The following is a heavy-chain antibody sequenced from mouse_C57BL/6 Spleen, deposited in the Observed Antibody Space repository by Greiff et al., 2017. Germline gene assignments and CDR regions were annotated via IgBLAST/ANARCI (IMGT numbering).Heavy chain of an antibody. J-gene: IGHJ1*03. CDR3: AIGDYDGSSYGGYFDV. CDR2: INPYNGDT. D-gene: IGHD1-1*01. V-gene: IGHV1-37*01. CDR1: GYSFTGYF. Sequence: EVQLQQSGPELVKPGASVKISCKASGYSFTGYFMNWVKQSHGKSLEWIGRINPYNGDTFSNQKFTGKARLTVDKSSTTAHMELLCRTSEDFVVYYCAIGDYDGSSYGGYFDVWGTGTTVTVSS.